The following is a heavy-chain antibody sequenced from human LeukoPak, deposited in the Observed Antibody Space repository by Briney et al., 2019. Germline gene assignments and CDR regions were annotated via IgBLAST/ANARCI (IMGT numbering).Heavy chain of an antibody. CDR3: ARDKGAVAGKGGYYYYMDV. CDR2: INPSGGSK. CDR1: GYIFTSYY. D-gene: IGHD6-19*01. J-gene: IGHJ6*03. Sequence: ASVKVSCKASGYIFTSYYMHWVRQAPGQGLEWMGIINPSGGSKSYAQKFQGRVTMTRDTSTSTVYMELSSLRSEDTAVYYCARDKGAVAGKGGYYYYMDVWGKGTTVTVSS. V-gene: IGHV1-46*01.